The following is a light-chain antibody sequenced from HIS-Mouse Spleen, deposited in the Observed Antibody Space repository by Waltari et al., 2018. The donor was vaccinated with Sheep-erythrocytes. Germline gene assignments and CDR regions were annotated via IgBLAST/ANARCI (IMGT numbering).Light chain of an antibody. CDR3: QQYDNLPLT. V-gene: IGKV1-33*01. CDR2: DAS. J-gene: IGKJ4*01. CDR1: QDISNY. Sequence: DIQMTQSPSSLSASVAESVTITCQVSQDISNYLNWYQQTRGTAPKLLIYDASNLETGVPSRFSGSGSGTDFTFTISSLQPEDIATYYCQQYDNLPLTFGGGTKVEIK.